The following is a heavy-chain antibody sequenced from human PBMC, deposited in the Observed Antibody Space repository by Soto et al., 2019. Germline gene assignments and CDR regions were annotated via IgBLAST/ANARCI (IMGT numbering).Heavy chain of an antibody. J-gene: IGHJ6*02. CDR3: ARRIASYYYYYGMDV. CDR1: GGSISSYY. CDR2: IYYSGST. Sequence: SGTLSLTCTVSGGSISSYYWSWIRQPPGKGLEWIGYIYYSGSTNYNPSLKSRVTISVDTSKNQFSLKLSSVTAADTAVYYCARRIASYYYYYGMDVWGQGTTVTVPS. D-gene: IGHD6-6*01. V-gene: IGHV4-59*01.